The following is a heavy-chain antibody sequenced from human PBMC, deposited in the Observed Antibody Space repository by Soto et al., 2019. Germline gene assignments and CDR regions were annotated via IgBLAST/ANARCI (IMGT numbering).Heavy chain of an antibody. J-gene: IGHJ5*02. CDR1: GGSINYNSYY. Sequence: PSETLSLTCSVSGGSINYNSYYWGWIRQPPGKGLEWVGGIFYTGTTYYSPSLKDRVTMSLDTSKNQFSLNLRSVTAADTAVYYCARIAVRYNWFGPWGQGTLVTVSS. CDR2: IFYTGTT. CDR3: ARIAVRYNWFGP. D-gene: IGHD6-6*01. V-gene: IGHV4-39*07.